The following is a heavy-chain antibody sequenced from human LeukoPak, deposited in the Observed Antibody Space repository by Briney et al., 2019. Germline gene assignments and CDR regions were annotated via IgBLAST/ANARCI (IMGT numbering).Heavy chain of an antibody. CDR3: ARSLFGIVGATKGDAFDI. J-gene: IGHJ3*02. CDR2: ISSSSSYI. CDR1: GFTFSSYS. Sequence: GGSLRLSCAASGFTFSSYSMNWVRQAPGKGLEWVSSISSSSSYIYYADSVKGRFTISRDNAKNSLYLQMNSLRAEDTAVYYCARSLFGIVGATKGDAFDIWGQGTMVTVSS. D-gene: IGHD1-26*01. V-gene: IGHV3-21*01.